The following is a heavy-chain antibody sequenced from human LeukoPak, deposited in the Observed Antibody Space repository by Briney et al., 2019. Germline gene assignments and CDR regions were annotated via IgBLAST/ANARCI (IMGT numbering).Heavy chain of an antibody. V-gene: IGHV3-7*03. D-gene: IGHD3-22*01. J-gene: IGHJ6*02. CDR2: IKQDGSEK. Sequence: GGSLRLSCAASGFTFSSYWMSWVRQAPGKGLEWVANIKQDGSEKYYVDSVKGRFTISRDNAKNSLYLQMNSLRAEDTAVYYCARASITMIVVVHYGMDVWGQGTTVTVSS. CDR3: ARASITMIVVVHYGMDV. CDR1: GFTFSSYW.